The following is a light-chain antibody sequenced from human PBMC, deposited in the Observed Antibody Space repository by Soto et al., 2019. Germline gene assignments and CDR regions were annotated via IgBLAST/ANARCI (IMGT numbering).Light chain of an antibody. CDR1: QSVSSNY. V-gene: IGKV3-20*01. J-gene: IGKJ5*01. Sequence: EIVLTQSPGTLSLSPGERATLSCGASQSVSSNYLAWYQQKPGQAPRLLIYGASSRATGIPDRFSGSGSGTDFTLTISRVEPEDFAVYYCQQYYGSPGITFGQGTRLEIK. CDR2: GAS. CDR3: QQYYGSPGIT.